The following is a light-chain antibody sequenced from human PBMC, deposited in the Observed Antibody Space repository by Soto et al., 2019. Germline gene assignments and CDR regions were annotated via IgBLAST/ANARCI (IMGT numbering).Light chain of an antibody. CDR1: SSDVGGYNY. J-gene: IGLJ1*01. Sequence: QSALTQPASVSGSPGQSITISCTGTSSDVGGYNYVSWYQQHPGKAPKLMIFEVSNRPSGVSNRFSGSKSGNTASLTISGPQAEDEADYYCSSSTSSTTLDVFGTGTKVTVL. V-gene: IGLV2-14*01. CDR3: SSSTSSTTLDV. CDR2: EVS.